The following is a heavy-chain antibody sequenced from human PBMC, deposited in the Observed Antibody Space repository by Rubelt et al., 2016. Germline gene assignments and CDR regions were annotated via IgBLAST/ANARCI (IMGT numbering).Heavy chain of an antibody. V-gene: IGHV4-31*03. J-gene: IGHJ4*02. Sequence: QVQLQESGPGLVKPSQTLSLTCTVSGGSISSGGYYWSCLRQHPGKGLEWIGYIHYSGSTYYNPSLKSRVTISVDTSKKQFCLKLSAVTAADTAVYYCARDSGSRSFDHWGQGTPVTVSS. CDR2: IHYSGST. CDR3: ARDSGSRSFDH. CDR1: GGSISSGGYY. D-gene: IGHD7-27*01.